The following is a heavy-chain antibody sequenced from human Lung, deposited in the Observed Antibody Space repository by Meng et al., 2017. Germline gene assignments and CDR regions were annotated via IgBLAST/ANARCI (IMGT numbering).Heavy chain of an antibody. V-gene: IGHV4-61*02. CDR3: ARDAYSGYAMAY. Sequence: LSLTCTVSGGSISSYSYYWIWIRQPAGKGLEWIGRIYASGSTNYNPSLKSRVSISVDRSKNQFSLRLTSVTAADTAVYYCARDAYSGYAMAYWGQGTLVTVSS. CDR2: IYASGST. CDR1: GGSISSYSYY. D-gene: IGHD5-12*01. J-gene: IGHJ4*02.